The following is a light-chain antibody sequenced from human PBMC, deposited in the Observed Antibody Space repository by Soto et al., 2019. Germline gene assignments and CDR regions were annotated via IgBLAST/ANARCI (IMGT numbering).Light chain of an antibody. Sequence: PGERATLSCRASQSVSNNFLTWYQQKPGQAPRLLIHGASTRASGIPDSFSGSGSGTDFILTISRLEPEDFAVYYCQQYGSSPVTFGQGTRLDIK. V-gene: IGKV3-20*01. CDR3: QQYGSSPVT. CDR2: GAS. CDR1: QSVSNNF. J-gene: IGKJ5*01.